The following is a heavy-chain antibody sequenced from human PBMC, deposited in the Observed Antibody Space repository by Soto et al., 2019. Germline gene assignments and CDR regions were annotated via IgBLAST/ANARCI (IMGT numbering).Heavy chain of an antibody. Sequence: SVKVSCKASGGTFSSYAISWVRQAPGQGLEWMGGIIPIFGTANYAQKFQGRVTITADKSTSTAYMELSSLRSEDTAVYYCARDKGTLQLWLNYWGQGTLVTVYS. CDR1: GGTFSSYA. D-gene: IGHD5-18*01. V-gene: IGHV1-69*06. CDR3: ARDKGTLQLWLNY. CDR2: IIPIFGTA. J-gene: IGHJ4*02.